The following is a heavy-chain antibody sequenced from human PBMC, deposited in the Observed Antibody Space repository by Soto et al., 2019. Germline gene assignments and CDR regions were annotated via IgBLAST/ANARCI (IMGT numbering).Heavy chain of an antibody. Sequence: SETLSLTCTVSGGSISSYYWSWIRQPPGKGLEWIGYIYYSGSTKYNPSLKSRVTMSVDTSKNQFSLKLSSVTAADTDVYYCARRYGDSFDYWGQGTLVTVSS. CDR3: ARRYGDSFDY. V-gene: IGHV4-59*08. J-gene: IGHJ4*02. CDR1: GGSISSYY. D-gene: IGHD4-17*01. CDR2: IYYSGST.